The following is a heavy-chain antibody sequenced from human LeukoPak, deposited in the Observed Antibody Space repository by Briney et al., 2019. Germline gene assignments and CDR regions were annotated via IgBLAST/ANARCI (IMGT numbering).Heavy chain of an antibody. CDR3: TKWSGFGDD. CDR2: ISGSGDST. V-gene: IGHV3-23*01. J-gene: IGHJ4*02. Sequence: GGSLRLSCAASGFTFSSNSMTWVRQTPGKGLEWVSGISGSGDSTFHADPVKGWVTISRDNSRNTLYLQMSSLRPEDTAVYYCTKWSGFGDDWSQGTLVTVSS. CDR1: GFTFSSNS. D-gene: IGHD3-10*01.